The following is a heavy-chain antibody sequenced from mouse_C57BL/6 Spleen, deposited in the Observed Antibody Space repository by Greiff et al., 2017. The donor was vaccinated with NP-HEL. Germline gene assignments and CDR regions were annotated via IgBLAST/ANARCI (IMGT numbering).Heavy chain of an antibody. D-gene: IGHD2-4*01. V-gene: IGHV1-72*01. CDR1: GYTFTSYW. Sequence: QVQLQQPGAELVKPGASVKLSCMASGYTFTSYWMHWVKQRPGRGLEWIGRIDPNSGGTKYNEKFKSKATLTVDKPSSTAYMQLSSLTSEDAAVYYCANDYDGLYYFDYWGQGTTLTVSS. CDR2: IDPNSGGT. CDR3: ANDYDGLYYFDY. J-gene: IGHJ2*01.